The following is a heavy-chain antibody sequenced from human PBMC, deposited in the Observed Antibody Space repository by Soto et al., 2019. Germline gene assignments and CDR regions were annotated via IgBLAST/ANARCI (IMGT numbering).Heavy chain of an antibody. V-gene: IGHV4-30-4*01. D-gene: IGHD6-6*01. Sequence: PSETLSLTCTISGGSISRGDYYWSWIRQPPGKGLEWIGYIYYSGSTYYNPSLKSRVTISVDTSKNQFSLKLSSVTAADTAVYYCARDDSSSADLYYYYGMDVWGQGTTVTVS. J-gene: IGHJ6*02. CDR1: GGSISRGDYY. CDR3: ARDDSSSADLYYYYGMDV. CDR2: IYYSGST.